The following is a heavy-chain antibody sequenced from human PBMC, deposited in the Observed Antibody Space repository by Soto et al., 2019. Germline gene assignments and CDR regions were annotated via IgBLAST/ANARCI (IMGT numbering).Heavy chain of an antibody. CDR2: ISGSGGST. V-gene: IGHV3-23*01. CDR3: AKATTNGGWFNPFDS. J-gene: IGHJ4*02. D-gene: IGHD6-19*01. Sequence: PGGSLRLSCAASGFTFSSYAMSWVRQAPGKGLEWVSAISGSGGSTYYADSVKGRFTISRDNSRDTLFLQMNSLTADDTAVYYCAKATTNGGWFNPFDSWVQAGLDTVSS. CDR1: GFTFSSYA.